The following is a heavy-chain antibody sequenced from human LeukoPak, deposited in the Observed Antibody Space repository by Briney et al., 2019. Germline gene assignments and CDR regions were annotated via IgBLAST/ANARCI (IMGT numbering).Heavy chain of an antibody. CDR1: GGSISSGDYY. D-gene: IGHD2-2*01. CDR3: ARDMRYCSSTSCSYYYYGMDV. CDR2: IYYSGST. J-gene: IGHJ6*02. V-gene: IGHV4-30-4*01. Sequence: SETLSLTCTVSGGSISSGDYYWSWIRQPPGKGLEWIGYIYYSGSTYYNPSLKSRVTISVDTSKNQFSLKLSSVTAADTAVYYCARDMRYCSSTSCSYYYYGMDVWGQGTTVTVSS.